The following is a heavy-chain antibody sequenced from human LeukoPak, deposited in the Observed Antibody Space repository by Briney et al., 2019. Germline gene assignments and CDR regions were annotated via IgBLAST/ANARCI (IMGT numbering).Heavy chain of an antibody. V-gene: IGHV3-48*02. Sequence: GGSLRLSCAASGFTFSDYHINWVRQAPGKGLEWLSYISSTSTSMNYADSVRGRFAISRDNAKNSLCLQMNSLRDEDTAVYYCARVWQDNSGVDYWGQGTLVTVSS. J-gene: IGHJ4*02. CDR3: ARVWQDNSGVDY. CDR2: ISSTSTSM. D-gene: IGHD2-21*01. CDR1: GFTFSDYH.